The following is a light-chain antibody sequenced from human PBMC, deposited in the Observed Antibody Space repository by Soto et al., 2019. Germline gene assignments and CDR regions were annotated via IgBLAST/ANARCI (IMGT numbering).Light chain of an antibody. J-gene: IGKJ1*01. CDR2: DAS. Sequence: ESGVTPAPSTLSFSPGERADLSCRASQSVSSSYLAWYQQKPGQAPRLLIYDASNRATGIPARFSGSGSGTDFTLTISSLQPEDFATYYCQQSYSTPPWTFGQGTKVAIK. CDR1: QSVSSSY. CDR3: QQSYSTPPWT. V-gene: IGKV3-20*01.